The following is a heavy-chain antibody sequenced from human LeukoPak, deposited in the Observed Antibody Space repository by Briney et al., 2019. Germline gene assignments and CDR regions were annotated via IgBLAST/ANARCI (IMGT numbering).Heavy chain of an antibody. D-gene: IGHD2-15*01. V-gene: IGHV5-51*01. Sequence: GESLKIPCKGSGYSFTSYWIGWVRQMPGKGLEWWGIIYPGDSDTRYSPSFQGQVTISADKSISTAYLQWSSLRASDTAMYYCARRYCSGGSCPHDYWGQGTLVTVSS. CDR3: ARRYCSGGSCPHDY. J-gene: IGHJ4*02. CDR1: GYSFTSYW. CDR2: IYPGDSDT.